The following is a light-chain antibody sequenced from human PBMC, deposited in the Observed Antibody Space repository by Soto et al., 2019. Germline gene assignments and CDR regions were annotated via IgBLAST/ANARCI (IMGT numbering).Light chain of an antibody. CDR1: SSDVGGYKY. J-gene: IGLJ2*01. CDR2: DVS. V-gene: IGLV2-11*01. Sequence: QSALTQPRSVSGSPGQSVTISCTGTSSDVGGYKYVSWYQQHPGKAHKFMIYDVSERHSGVPDRFSGSKSGNTASLTISGLQAEDEADDYCSSYTSSSTFVVFGGGTKLTDL. CDR3: SSYTSSSTFVV.